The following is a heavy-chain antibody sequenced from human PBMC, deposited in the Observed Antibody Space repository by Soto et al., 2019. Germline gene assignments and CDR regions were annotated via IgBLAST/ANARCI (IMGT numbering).Heavy chain of an antibody. J-gene: IGHJ3*02. D-gene: IGHD2-15*01. CDR3: AKDRDVVVVIDATATGAFDI. CDR2: ISGAGANT. Sequence: EVQLLESGGGLVQRGGSLRLSCAASGFTFRDYGRSWVHQAPGKGLEWVSGISGAGANTYYADSVQGRFTVSRDTSKNTVYLQMTSLRAEDTAVYFCAKDRDVVVVIDATATGAFDIWGQGTMVTVSS. CDR1: GFTFRDYG. V-gene: IGHV3-23*01.